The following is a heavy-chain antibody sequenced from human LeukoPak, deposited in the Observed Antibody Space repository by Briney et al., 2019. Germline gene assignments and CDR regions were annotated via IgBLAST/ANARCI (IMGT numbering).Heavy chain of an antibody. J-gene: IGHJ4*02. CDR2: IYPGDSDT. CDR1: GYSFTSYW. Sequence: GESLKISCKGSGYSFTSYWIGWVRQMPGKGLEWMGIIYPGDSDTRYSPSFQGQVTISADKSISTAYLQWSSLKASDTAMYYCARLRLGDSSGYHPLFDYWGQGTLVTVSS. V-gene: IGHV5-51*01. D-gene: IGHD3-22*01. CDR3: ARLRLGDSSGYHPLFDY.